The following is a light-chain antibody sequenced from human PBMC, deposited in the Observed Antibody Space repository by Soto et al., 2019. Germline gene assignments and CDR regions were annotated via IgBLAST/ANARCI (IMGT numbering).Light chain of an antibody. CDR1: SSDVGGYNY. CDR3: CSHAGSYNYV. CDR2: DVT. J-gene: IGLJ1*01. Sequence: QSLHTQPRSVSESPVPSLTISCTVTSSDVGGYNYVSWYQQYPGKVPKLMIYDVTKRPSGVPDRFSGSKSGNTASLTISGLQAEDEADYYCCSHAGSYNYVFGTGTKVTVL. V-gene: IGLV2-11*01.